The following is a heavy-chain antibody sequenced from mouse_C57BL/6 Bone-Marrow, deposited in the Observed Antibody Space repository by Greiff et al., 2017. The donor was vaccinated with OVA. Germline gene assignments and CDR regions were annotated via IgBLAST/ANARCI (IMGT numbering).Heavy chain of an antibody. Sequence: VQLQESGAELVKPGASVKISCKASGYAFSSYWMNWVKQRPGKGLEWIGQIYPGDGDTNYNGKFKGKATLTADKSSSTAYMQLSSLTSEDSAVYFCANLYYGNSYWYFDVWGTGTTVTVSS. CDR1: GYAFSSYW. V-gene: IGHV1-80*01. D-gene: IGHD2-1*01. CDR3: ANLYYGNSYWYFDV. CDR2: IYPGDGDT. J-gene: IGHJ1*03.